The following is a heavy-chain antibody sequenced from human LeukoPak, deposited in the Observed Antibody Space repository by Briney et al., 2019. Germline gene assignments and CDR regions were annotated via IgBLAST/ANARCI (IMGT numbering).Heavy chain of an antibody. V-gene: IGHV4-39*01. D-gene: IGHD1/OR15-1a*01. J-gene: IGHJ4*02. CDR3: SREHYSTSDY. CDR1: GGSISSSSDH. Sequence: SETLSLTCTVSGGSISSSSDHWAWIRQPPGKGLEWIASIYYTGNSYYNPSLRSRLTISVDSSKDQFSLRLSSVTAADTAVYYCSREHYSTSDYWGQGILVTVSS. CDR2: IYYTGNS.